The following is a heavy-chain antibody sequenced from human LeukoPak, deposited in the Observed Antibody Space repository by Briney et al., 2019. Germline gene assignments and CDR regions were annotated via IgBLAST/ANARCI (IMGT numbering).Heavy chain of an antibody. V-gene: IGHV3-64*01. D-gene: IGHD3-3*01. CDR2: ISSDGGST. CDR1: GFTFSSYA. Sequence: GGSLRLSCAASGFTFSSYAMYWVRQAPGKGLEYVSAISSDGGSTYYANSVKGRFTISRDNSKNTLYLQMGSLRAEDMAVYYCARVGSGYYTDYWGQGTLVTVSS. CDR3: ARVGSGYYTDY. J-gene: IGHJ4*02.